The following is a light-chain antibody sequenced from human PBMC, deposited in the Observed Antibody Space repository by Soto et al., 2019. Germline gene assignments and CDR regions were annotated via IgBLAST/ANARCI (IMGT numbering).Light chain of an antibody. V-gene: IGKV1-5*01. CDR2: DAS. CDR1: QSISSW. CDR3: QQYNSYSPMYT. Sequence: IQMTQSTSTLSASVGDRVTITCRASQSISSWLSWYQQKPGKAPKLLIYDASSLESGVPSRFSGSGSGTEFTLTISSLQPDDFATYYCQQYNSYSPMYTFGQGTK. J-gene: IGKJ2*01.